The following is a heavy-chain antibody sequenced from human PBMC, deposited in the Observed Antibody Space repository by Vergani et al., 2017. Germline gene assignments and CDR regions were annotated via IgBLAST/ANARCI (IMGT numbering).Heavy chain of an antibody. CDR3: ARGGWYYYGSGSNHFDY. D-gene: IGHD3-10*01. J-gene: IGHJ4*02. CDR2: IDHSGST. CDR1: GGSFSGYY. Sequence: QVQLQQWGAGLLKPSETLSLTSAVYGGSFSGYYWSWIRQPPGKGLEWIGEIDHSGSTNYNPSLKSRVTISVDTSKNQFSPKLRSVTAADTAVYYCARGGWYYYGSGSNHFDYWGQGTLVTVSS. V-gene: IGHV4-34*01.